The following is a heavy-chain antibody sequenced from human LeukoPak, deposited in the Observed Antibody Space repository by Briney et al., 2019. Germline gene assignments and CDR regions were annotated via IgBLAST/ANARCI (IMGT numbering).Heavy chain of an antibody. CDR3: AREMIASGYFDY. CDR1: GDSISSYY. J-gene: IGHJ4*02. V-gene: IGHV4-59*01. D-gene: IGHD3-22*01. CDR2: IYYSGST. Sequence: SETLSLTCTVSGDSISSYYWSWIRQPPGKGLEWIGYIYYSGSTNYNPSLKSRVTISVDTSKKQFSLKLSSVTAADTAVYYCAREMIASGYFDYWGQGTLVTVSS.